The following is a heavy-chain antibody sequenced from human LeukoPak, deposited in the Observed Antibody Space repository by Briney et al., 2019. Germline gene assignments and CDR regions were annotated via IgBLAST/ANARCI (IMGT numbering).Heavy chain of an antibody. CDR2: INAGNGNT. CDR1: GYTFTSYA. J-gene: IGHJ5*02. Sequence: GASVKVSCKASGYTFTSYAMHWVRQAPGQRLEWMGWINAGNGNTKYSQKFQGRVTITRDTSASTAYMELSSLRSEDTAAYYCARDRNSRGFGPWGQGTLVTVSS. V-gene: IGHV1-3*01. CDR3: ARDRNSRGFGP. D-gene: IGHD6-13*01.